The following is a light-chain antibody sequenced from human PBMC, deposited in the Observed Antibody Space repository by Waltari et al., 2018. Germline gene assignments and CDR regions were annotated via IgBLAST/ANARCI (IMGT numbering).Light chain of an antibody. CDR2: NND. CDR1: SSNTGGNP. V-gene: IGLV1-44*01. Sequence: QSVLTQPPSASGTPGQRVTISCSGSSSNTGGNPANWYQQLPGTAPKLLLYNNDQRPSGVPDLFSGSKSGTSASLAISGLQSEDEADYYCAAWDDSRNGPVFGGGTKLPVL. CDR3: AAWDDSRNGPV. J-gene: IGLJ3*02.